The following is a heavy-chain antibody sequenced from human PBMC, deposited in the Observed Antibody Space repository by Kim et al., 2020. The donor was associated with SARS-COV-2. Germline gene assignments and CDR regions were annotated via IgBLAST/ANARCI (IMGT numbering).Heavy chain of an antibody. J-gene: IGHJ4*02. V-gene: IGHV3-66*01. CDR1: GITVSSNY. CDR3: ARDRGGSYLQGLDY. Sequence: GGSLRLSCTASGITVSSNYMTWVRQAPGKGLEWVSIIYSGGSTYYTESVKGRFTISRDNSKNTLYLQVSSLRAEDTAVYYCARDRGGSYLQGLDYWGQGTLVSVSS. D-gene: IGHD1-26*01. CDR2: IYSGGST.